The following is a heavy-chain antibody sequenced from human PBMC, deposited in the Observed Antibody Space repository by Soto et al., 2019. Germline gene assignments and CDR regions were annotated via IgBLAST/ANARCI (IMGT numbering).Heavy chain of an antibody. CDR3: ARVGVVGSSRPMDYYCYGMDV. D-gene: IGHD6-6*01. CDR1: GGTFSSYA. Sequence: SVKVSCKASGGTFSSYAISWVRQAPGQGLEWVGGIIPIFGTANYAQKFQGRVTITADESTSTAYMELSSLRSEDTAVYYCARVGVVGSSRPMDYYCYGMDVWGQGTTVTVSS. CDR2: IIPIFGTA. J-gene: IGHJ6*02. V-gene: IGHV1-69*13.